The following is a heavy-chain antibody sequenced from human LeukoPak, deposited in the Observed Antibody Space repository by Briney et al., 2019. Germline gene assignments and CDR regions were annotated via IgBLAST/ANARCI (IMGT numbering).Heavy chain of an antibody. V-gene: IGHV4-30-2*01. CDR2: IYQSGTT. CDR3: ARCPNIVGATTYYFYYMDV. Sequence: PSQTLSLTCTVSGGSISSGGFYWSWIRQPPGKGLEWIGYIYQSGTTYYNPSLKSRVTISIDRSKNQFSLELSSVTAADTAVYYCARCPNIVGATTYYFYYMDVWGKGTTVTVSS. D-gene: IGHD1-26*01. J-gene: IGHJ6*03. CDR1: GGSISSGGFY.